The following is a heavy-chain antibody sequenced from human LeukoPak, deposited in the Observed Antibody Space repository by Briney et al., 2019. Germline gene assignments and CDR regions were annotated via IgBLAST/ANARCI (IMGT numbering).Heavy chain of an antibody. J-gene: IGHJ3*02. CDR2: IYDSGST. V-gene: IGHV4-30-4*01. CDR1: GASIRSGDYY. Sequence: SETLSLTCTVSGASIRSGDYYWSWIRQPPGKGLEWIGYIYDSGSTYYNPSLKSRITISVDTSENWFSLKLSSVTATDTAVYYCARDCSGGSCYGAFDIWGQGTMVTVSS. D-gene: IGHD2-15*01. CDR3: ARDCSGGSCYGAFDI.